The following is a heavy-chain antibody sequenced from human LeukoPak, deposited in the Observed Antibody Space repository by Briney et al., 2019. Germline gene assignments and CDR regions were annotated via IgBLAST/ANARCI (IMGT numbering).Heavy chain of an antibody. CDR3: AREGPRYCGGDCYSDAFDI. V-gene: IGHV1-2*02. J-gene: IGHJ3*02. CDR2: INPNSGGT. D-gene: IGHD2-21*02. CDR1: GYTFTGYY. Sequence: EASVKVSCEASGYTFTGYYMHWVRQAPGQGLEWMGWINPNSGGTNYAQKFQGRVTMTRDTSISTAYMELSRLRSDDTAVYYCAREGPRYCGGDCYSDAFDIWGQGTMVTVSS.